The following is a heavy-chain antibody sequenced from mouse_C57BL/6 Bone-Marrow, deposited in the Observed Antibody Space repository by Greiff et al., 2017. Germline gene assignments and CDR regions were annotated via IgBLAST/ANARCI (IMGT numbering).Heavy chain of an antibody. V-gene: IGHV1-22*01. CDR1: GYTFTDYN. Sequence: VQLQQSGPELVKPGASVTMSCKASGYTFTDYNMHWVKQSHGKSLEWIGYINPNNGGTSYNQKFKGKATLTVNKSSSTAYMELRSLTSEDSAVYYCVSYGSSYGYAMDYWGQGTSVTVSS. J-gene: IGHJ4*01. CDR2: INPNNGGT. D-gene: IGHD1-1*01. CDR3: VSYGSSYGYAMDY.